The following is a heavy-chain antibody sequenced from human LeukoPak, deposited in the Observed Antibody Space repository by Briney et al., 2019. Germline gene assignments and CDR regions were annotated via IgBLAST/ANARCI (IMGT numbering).Heavy chain of an antibody. CDR1: GYTFTSYY. J-gene: IGHJ6*03. CDR2: MNPNSGNT. Sequence: ASVKVSCKASGYTFTSYYMHWVRQATGQGLEWMGWMNPNSGNTGYAQKFQGRVTMTRNTSISTAYMELSSLRSEDTAVYYCALRRGITMVRGVIKKYYYYYMDVWGKGTTVTISS. D-gene: IGHD3-10*01. V-gene: IGHV1-8*02. CDR3: ALRRGITMVRGVIKKYYYYYMDV.